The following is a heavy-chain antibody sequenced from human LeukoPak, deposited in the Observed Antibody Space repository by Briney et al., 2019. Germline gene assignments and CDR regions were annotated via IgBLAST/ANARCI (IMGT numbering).Heavy chain of an antibody. CDR1: GFIFRSHG. Sequence: GGSLRLSCEPSGFIFRSHGMHWVRQAPGKGLEWLAVIGSDGRNKFYADSVKGRFTISRDNFKNILYLQMASLGAEDTAVYYCVRDDDLPDNGMDVWGEGTSVIVS. J-gene: IGHJ6*02. D-gene: IGHD3-22*01. V-gene: IGHV3-33*01. CDR3: VRDDDLPDNGMDV. CDR2: IGSDGRNK.